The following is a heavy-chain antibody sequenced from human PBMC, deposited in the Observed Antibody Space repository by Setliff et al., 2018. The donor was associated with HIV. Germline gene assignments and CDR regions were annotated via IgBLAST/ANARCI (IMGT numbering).Heavy chain of an antibody. CDR1: GYTFTDYY. D-gene: IGHD3-10*01. V-gene: IGHV1-69-2*01. J-gene: IGHJ4*02. Sequence: ASVKVSCKASGYTFTDYYMHWVQQAPGKGLEWMGRVDPEDGETIYAEKFQGRVTITADTSTDTAYMELSSLRSEDTAVYYCARSLFGEVYWGQGTLVTVSS. CDR3: ARSLFGEVY. CDR2: VDPEDGET.